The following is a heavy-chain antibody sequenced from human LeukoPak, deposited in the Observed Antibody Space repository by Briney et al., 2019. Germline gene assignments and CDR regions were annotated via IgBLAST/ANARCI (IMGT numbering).Heavy chain of an antibody. CDR1: GGSFSGYY. CDR2: INHSGST. V-gene: IGHV4-34*01. J-gene: IGHJ4*02. Sequence: SETLSLTCAVYGGSFSGYYLNWIRQPPGKGLEWIGQINHSGSTNYNPSLKSRVTISVDTSKNQFSLKLSSVTAADTSVYYCARRANGPSYWGQGILVTVSS. CDR3: ARRANGPSY. D-gene: IGHD2-8*01.